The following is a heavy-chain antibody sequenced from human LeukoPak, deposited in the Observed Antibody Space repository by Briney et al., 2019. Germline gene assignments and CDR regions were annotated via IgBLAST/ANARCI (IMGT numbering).Heavy chain of an antibody. CDR2: ITGSGPYM. Sequence: GGSLRLSCAASGFTFSTFAMHWVRLSPGKGLEWVSSITGSGPYMLYADSVKHRFTISRDNAKNSLYLQMNSLTAGDTAVYYCAREGVSSNWDNWYFDLWGRGTLVTVSS. CDR3: AREGVSSNWDNWYFDL. CDR1: GFTFSTFA. V-gene: IGHV3-21*01. D-gene: IGHD6-13*01. J-gene: IGHJ2*01.